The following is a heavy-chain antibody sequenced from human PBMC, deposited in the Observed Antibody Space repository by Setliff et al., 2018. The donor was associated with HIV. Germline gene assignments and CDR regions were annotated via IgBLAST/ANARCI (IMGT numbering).Heavy chain of an antibody. CDR3: AVYYEGVGGRGI. Sequence: SETLSLTCIVSGASISFDTWSWIRQPPGKGLQWIGFIYNSATTNYNPSLKSRVTMSLDTSKNQLSLRLSSVTAADTAQYFRAVYYEGVGGRGIWGPGTLVTVSS. D-gene: IGHD3-16*01. CDR1: GASISFDT. V-gene: IGHV4-59*01. J-gene: IGHJ4*02. CDR2: IYNSATT.